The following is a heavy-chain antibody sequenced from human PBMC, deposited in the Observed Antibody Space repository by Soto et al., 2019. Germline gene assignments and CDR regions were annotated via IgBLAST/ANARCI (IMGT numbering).Heavy chain of an antibody. D-gene: IGHD3-10*01. J-gene: IGHJ4*02. CDR2: LYWDDDH. CDR1: GFSLSSSGVG. V-gene: IGHV2-5*02. Sequence: QITLKESGPTLVRPTQTLTLTCTFSGFSLSSSGVGVGWIRQPPGKALEWLALLYWDDDHRYSPSLKTRLTLPKDTSKHQVVLTMTKLDPADTATYYCAREVYYSTYFDSWGQGTLVTVSS. CDR3: AREVYYSTYFDS.